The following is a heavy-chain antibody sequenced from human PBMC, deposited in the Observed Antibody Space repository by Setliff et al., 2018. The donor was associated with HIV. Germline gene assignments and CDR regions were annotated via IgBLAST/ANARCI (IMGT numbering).Heavy chain of an antibody. Sequence: SETLSLTCTVSGGSISSHYWSWIRQPPGKGLEWIGSIYYSGSTNYNPSLKSRVTISVDTSKNQFSLKLSSVTAADTAVYYCARRPPRYCTSTSCYRDWFDPWGQGTQVTVSS. CDR3: ARRPPRYCTSTSCYRDWFDP. CDR1: GGSISSHY. D-gene: IGHD2-2*01. J-gene: IGHJ5*02. V-gene: IGHV4-59*11. CDR2: IYYSGST.